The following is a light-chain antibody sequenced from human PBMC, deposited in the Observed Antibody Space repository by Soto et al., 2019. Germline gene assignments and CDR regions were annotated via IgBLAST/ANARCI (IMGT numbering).Light chain of an antibody. CDR3: SSYTRNSTLV. J-gene: IGLJ2*01. CDR1: SSDVGGYNY. CDR2: EVS. Sequence: QSALTQPASVSGSPGQSITISCTGTSSDVGGYNYVSWYQQHPGKAPKLMIYEVSNRPSGFSNRFSGSKSGNTASLTISGLQAEDEADYYCSSYTRNSTLVFGGGTKLTVL. V-gene: IGLV2-14*01.